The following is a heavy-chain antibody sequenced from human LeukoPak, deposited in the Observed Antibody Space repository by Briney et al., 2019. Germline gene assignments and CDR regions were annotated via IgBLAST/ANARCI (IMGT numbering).Heavy chain of an antibody. J-gene: IGHJ6*02. CDR3: AKGDIVVTVNYYGMDV. D-gene: IGHD2-15*01. CDR2: ISGSGDSA. CDR1: GFAFSSYA. V-gene: IGHV3-23*01. Sequence: PGGSLRLSCAVSGFAFSSYAMSCVRQAPGKGLEWVSVISGSGDSAFYADSVKGRFTISRDNSKNTLYLQMNSLRAEDTAVYYCAKGDIVVTVNYYGMDVWGQGTTVTVSS.